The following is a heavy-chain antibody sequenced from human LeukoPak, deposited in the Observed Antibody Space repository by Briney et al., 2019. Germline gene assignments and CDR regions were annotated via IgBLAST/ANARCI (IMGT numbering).Heavy chain of an antibody. D-gene: IGHD1-26*01. Sequence: GGSLRLSCAASGFTFSSYSMNWVRQAPGKGLEWVSHITASGTAMFYADSVKGRFTISRDNAKNSLYLQMNSLRDEDTAVYYCVRQQTPHGNFDYWGQGTLVTVSS. J-gene: IGHJ4*02. CDR2: ITASGTAM. V-gene: IGHV3-48*02. CDR3: VRQQTPHGNFDY. CDR1: GFTFSSYS.